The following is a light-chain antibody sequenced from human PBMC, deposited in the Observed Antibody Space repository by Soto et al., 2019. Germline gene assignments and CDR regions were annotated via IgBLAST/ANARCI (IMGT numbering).Light chain of an antibody. CDR1: QSVLYNSNNKNF. CDR3: QQYYGSPVT. J-gene: IGKJ4*01. V-gene: IGKV4-1*01. CDR2: WAS. Sequence: DIVMTKSADSLAVSLGERASINCKSSQSVLYNSNNKNFLAWYQQKLGQPPKLLIYWASTRESGVPDRFSGSGSGTDFTLTISSLQAEDVAVYYCQQYYGSPVTFGGGTNVEIK.